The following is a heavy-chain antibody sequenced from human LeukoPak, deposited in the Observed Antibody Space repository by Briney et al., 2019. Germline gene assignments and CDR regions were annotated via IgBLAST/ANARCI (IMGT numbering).Heavy chain of an antibody. Sequence: GGSLRLSCAASGFTFSDCYMSWIRQAPGKGLEWVSYISSSGSTIYYADSVKGRFTISRDTLYLQMNSLRAEDTAVYYCAKDGDDSIDYWGQGTLVTVSS. CDR2: ISSSGSTI. CDR3: AKDGDDSIDY. CDR1: GFTFSDCY. J-gene: IGHJ4*02. D-gene: IGHD3-22*01. V-gene: IGHV3-11*04.